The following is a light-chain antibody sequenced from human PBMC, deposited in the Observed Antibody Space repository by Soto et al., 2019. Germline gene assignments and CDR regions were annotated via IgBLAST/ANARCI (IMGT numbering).Light chain of an antibody. CDR3: CSYACSITFYV. J-gene: IGLJ1*01. CDR2: KGS. Sequence: SVLTQPASVSGSPGQSITISCTGTNSDVGSYNLVSWYQQHPGKDPKLVIYKGSEQPSGVSNRFSGSKSGNTASLTISALQAEYEADYYCCSYACSITFYVFGPGTKLTVL. V-gene: IGLV2-23*01. CDR1: NSDVGSYNL.